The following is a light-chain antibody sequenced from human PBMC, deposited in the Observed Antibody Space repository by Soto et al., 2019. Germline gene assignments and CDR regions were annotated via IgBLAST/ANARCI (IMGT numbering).Light chain of an antibody. CDR2: GTS. J-gene: IGKJ1*01. CDR1: QSVSSSY. Sequence: EIVLTQSPGTLSLSPGERATLSCRASQSVSSSYLAWYQQKPGQAPRLLIYGTSSRATGIPDRFSGGGSGTDFTLTISRLEAEDFAVYYCQHYGSLPPTFGQGTKVEIK. CDR3: QHYGSLPPT. V-gene: IGKV3-20*01.